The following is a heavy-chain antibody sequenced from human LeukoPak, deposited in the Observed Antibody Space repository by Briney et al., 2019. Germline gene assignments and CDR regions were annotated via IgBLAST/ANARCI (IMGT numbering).Heavy chain of an antibody. CDR3: ARGYCSGGSCYSQYYYYYMDV. CDR2: IYHSGST. Sequence: SETLSLTCTVSGYSISSGYYWGWIRQPPGKGLEWIGSIYHSGSTYYNPSLKSRVTMSVDTSKNQFSLKLSSVTAADTAVYYCARGYCSGGSCYSQYYYYYMDVWGKGTTVTVSS. V-gene: IGHV4-38-2*02. D-gene: IGHD2-15*01. J-gene: IGHJ6*03. CDR1: GYSISSGYY.